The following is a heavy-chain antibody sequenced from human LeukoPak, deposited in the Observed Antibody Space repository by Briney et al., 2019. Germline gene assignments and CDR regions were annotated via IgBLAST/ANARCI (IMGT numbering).Heavy chain of an antibody. V-gene: IGHV3-23*01. D-gene: IGHD6-19*01. J-gene: IGHJ4*02. Sequence: GGSLRLSCAASGFTFSSYAMSWVRQAPGKGLEWVSAISGSGGSTYYADPVKGRFTISRDNSKNTLYLQMNSLRAEDTAVYYCAKDSQSPNTPRYSSGWYPDYWGQGTLVTVSS. CDR1: GFTFSSYA. CDR3: AKDSQSPNTPRYSSGWYPDY. CDR2: ISGSGGST.